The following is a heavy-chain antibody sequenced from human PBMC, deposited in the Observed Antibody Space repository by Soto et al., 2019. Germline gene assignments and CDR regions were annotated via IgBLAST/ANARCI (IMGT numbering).Heavy chain of an antibody. CDR2: ISNNGAHT. CDR1: GFTFSNYE. J-gene: IGHJ6*03. D-gene: IGHD6-13*01. CDR3: RRRGYGSRWPNVYMDV. V-gene: IGHV3-64*01. Sequence: EAQLVESGGGLVQPGGSLRLSCAASGFTFSNYEMHWVRQAPGKGLEYVSGISNNGAHTDYAKSVKGRFTISRDNSENTLYLQMGSLRAEDMALYYCRRRGYGSRWPNVYMDVWGKGTTVTVSS.